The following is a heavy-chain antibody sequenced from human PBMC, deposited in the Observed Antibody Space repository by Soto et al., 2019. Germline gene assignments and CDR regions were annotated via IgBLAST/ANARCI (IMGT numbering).Heavy chain of an antibody. CDR1: GGSISSYY. V-gene: IGHV4-59*01. CDR3: ARDSSGWYGGFDY. D-gene: IGHD6-19*01. Sequence: SETLSLTCTVSGGSISSYYWSWIRQPPGKGLGWIGYIYYSGSTNYNPSLKSRVTISVDTSKNQFSLKLSSVTAADTAVYYCARDSSGWYGGFDYWGQGILVTVSS. J-gene: IGHJ4*02. CDR2: IYYSGST.